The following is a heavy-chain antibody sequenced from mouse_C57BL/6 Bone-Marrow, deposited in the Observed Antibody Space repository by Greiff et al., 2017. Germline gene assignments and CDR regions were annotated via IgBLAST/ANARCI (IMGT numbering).Heavy chain of an antibody. CDR2: IYPGGGYT. V-gene: IGHV1-63*01. J-gene: IGHJ2*01. D-gene: IGHD1-1*01. Sequence: VKLLESGAELVRPGTSVKMSCKASGYTFTNYWLGWAKQRHGHGLEWIGDIYPGGGYTNYNEKFKGKATLTADKSSSTAYMQFSSLTSEDSAIYYGARDYGNYFDNWGQGTTLTVSS. CDR1: GYTFTNYW. CDR3: ARDYGNYFDN.